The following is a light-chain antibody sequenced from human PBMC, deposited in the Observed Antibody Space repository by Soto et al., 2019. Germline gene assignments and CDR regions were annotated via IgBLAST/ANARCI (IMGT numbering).Light chain of an antibody. J-gene: IGKJ2*01. CDR3: QQYDTSLPVYP. CDR2: STS. V-gene: IGKV3-20*01. CDR1: QSIGNNY. Sequence: EIVVTQSPGTLSLSPGERATLSCRASQSIGNNYLAWYQQKPGQAPRLLIYSTSSRAPGIPDRFSGSGSGTDFNLTLSRLEPEDFAVYYCQQYDTSLPVYPFGQGTNQEIK.